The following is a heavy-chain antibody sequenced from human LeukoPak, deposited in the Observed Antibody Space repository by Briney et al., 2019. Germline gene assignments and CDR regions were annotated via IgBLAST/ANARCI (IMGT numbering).Heavy chain of an antibody. CDR1: GYIFSDYA. J-gene: IGHJ4*02. CDR2: INAGNGKT. D-gene: IGHD2-2*01. CDR3: ARALVVPAVDFDY. V-gene: IGHV1-3*01. Sequence: ASVKVSCKASGYIFSDYAIQWVRQAPGQGLEWMGWINAGNGKTKYSQKFQGRVTITRDTSASTAYMELSGLRSEDTAVYYCARALVVPAVDFDYWGQGTLVTVSS.